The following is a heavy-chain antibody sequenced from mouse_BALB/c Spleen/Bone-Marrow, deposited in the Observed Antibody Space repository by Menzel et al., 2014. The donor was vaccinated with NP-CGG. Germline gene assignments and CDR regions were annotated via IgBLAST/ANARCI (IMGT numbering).Heavy chain of an antibody. CDR3: ARGGYRYRYDDYFDY. CDR1: GYTFTSYV. D-gene: IGHD2-14*01. V-gene: IGHV1-14*01. CDR2: INPYNDGT. Sequence: EAQLQQSGPELVKPGASVKMSCKASGYTFTSYVMHWVKQKPGQGLEWIGYINPYNDGTKYNEKFKGKATLTSDKSSSTAYMELSSLTSEDSAVYYCARGGYRYRYDDYFDYWGQGTALTVSS. J-gene: IGHJ2*01.